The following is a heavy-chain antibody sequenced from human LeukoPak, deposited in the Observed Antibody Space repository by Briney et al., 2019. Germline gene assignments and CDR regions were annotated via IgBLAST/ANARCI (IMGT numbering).Heavy chain of an antibody. D-gene: IGHD3-22*01. CDR2: ISSSGSTI. CDR1: GFTFSSYE. Sequence: PGRSLRLSCAASGFTFSSYEMSWVRQAPGKGLEWVSYISSSGSTIYYADSVKGRFTISRDNAKNSLYLQMNSLRAEDTAVYYCAKPYYYDSSRDWGQGTLVTVSS. CDR3: AKPYYYDSSRD. J-gene: IGHJ4*02. V-gene: IGHV3-48*03.